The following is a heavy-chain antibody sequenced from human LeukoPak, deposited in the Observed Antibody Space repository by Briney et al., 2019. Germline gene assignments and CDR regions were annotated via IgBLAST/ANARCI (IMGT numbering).Heavy chain of an antibody. J-gene: IGHJ5*02. Sequence: GGSLRLSCAASGFTFSTYAMNWVRQAPSKGLEWVAVISYDGRQNYYADSVKGRFTISRDNSKNTLYLQMNSLRAEDTAVYYCARPPFYEGSGSSPWGQGTLVTVSS. CDR2: ISYDGRQN. D-gene: IGHD3-10*01. V-gene: IGHV3-30*04. CDR1: GFTFSTYA. CDR3: ARPPFYEGSGSSP.